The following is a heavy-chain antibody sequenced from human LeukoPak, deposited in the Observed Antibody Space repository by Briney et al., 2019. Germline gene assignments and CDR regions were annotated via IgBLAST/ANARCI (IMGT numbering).Heavy chain of an antibody. D-gene: IGHD4-23*01. J-gene: IGHJ4*02. CDR1: GFTFSSYA. CDR3: AGFGGNSF. CDR2: ISYDGSNK. Sequence: GRSLRLSCAASGFTFSSYAMHWVRQAPGKGLEWVAVISYDGSNKYYADSVKGRFTISRDNSKNTLYLQMNSLRAEDTAVYYCAGFGGNSFWGQGTLVTVSS. V-gene: IGHV3-30-3*01.